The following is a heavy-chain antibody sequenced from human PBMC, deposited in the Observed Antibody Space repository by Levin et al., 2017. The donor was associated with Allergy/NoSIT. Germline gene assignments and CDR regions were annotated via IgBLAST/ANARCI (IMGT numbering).Heavy chain of an antibody. V-gene: IGHV3-9*01. D-gene: IGHD3-22*01. J-gene: IGHJ4*02. CDR3: AKANDYDSSGYYPFDY. Sequence: SLKISCAASGFTFDDYAMHWVRQAPGKGLEWVSGISWNSGSIAYADSVKGRFTISRDNAKNSFFLQMNSLRPEDTALYYCAKANDYDSSGYYPFDYWGQGTLVTVSS. CDR2: ISWNSGSI. CDR1: GFTFDDYA.